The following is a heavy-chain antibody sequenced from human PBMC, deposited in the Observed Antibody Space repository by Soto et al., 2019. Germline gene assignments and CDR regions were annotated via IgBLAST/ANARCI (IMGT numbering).Heavy chain of an antibody. CDR3: ARLDYYYYLDV. CDR2: IHYSGST. J-gene: IGHJ6*03. V-gene: IGHV4-59*12. Sequence: QGQLQESGPGLVRPSETLSLTCTVSGASITSYYRSWIRQSSGKGLEWIGYIHYSGSTNYNPSLESRVTMSIDTSESQFSLRLRSVTAADTAVYYCARLDYYYYLDVWGKGTAVTVSS. CDR1: GASITSYY.